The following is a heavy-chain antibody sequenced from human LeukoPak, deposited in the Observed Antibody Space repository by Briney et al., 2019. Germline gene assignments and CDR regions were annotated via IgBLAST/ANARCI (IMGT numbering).Heavy chain of an antibody. J-gene: IGHJ5*02. CDR2: IYYSGST. CDR1: GVSISSYY. CDR3: ARQTSTYYDFWSGSDHWFDP. V-gene: IGHV4-59*08. D-gene: IGHD3-3*01. Sequence: SETLCLTCTVSGVSISSYYWSWIRQPPGKGLEWIGYIYYSGSTNYSPSLKSRVTLSVDTPQNQLSLQLSSVTAADTPVYYCARQTSTYYDFWSGSDHWFDPWGQGTLVTVSS.